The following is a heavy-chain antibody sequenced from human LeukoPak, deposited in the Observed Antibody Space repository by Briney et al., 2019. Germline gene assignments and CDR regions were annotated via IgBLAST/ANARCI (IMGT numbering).Heavy chain of an antibody. CDR2: ISSSGSTI. D-gene: IGHD5-24*01. Sequence: GGSLRLSCAASGFTFSSYEMNWVRQAPGKGLEWVSYISSSGSTIYYADSVKGRFTISRDNAKNSLYLQMNSLRAEATAVYYCARGEVDGYNFGGQGTLVTVSS. CDR3: ARGEVDGYNF. CDR1: GFTFSSYE. J-gene: IGHJ4*02. V-gene: IGHV3-48*03.